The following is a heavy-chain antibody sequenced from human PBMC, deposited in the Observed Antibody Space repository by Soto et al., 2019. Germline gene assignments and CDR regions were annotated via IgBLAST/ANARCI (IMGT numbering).Heavy chain of an antibody. CDR2: VRGDNGHT. Sequence: QVQLVQSGAEAKKPGASEKVSCKASGYTFTTHGISWVRQVPGQGLEWKGWVRGDNGHTNYAQSLQGRVTMTTDTATNTVDMEQRNLRSDDTAVYYCARALGYCRSGICHREWFDPRGQGSLVTVSS. CDR1: GYTFTTHG. J-gene: IGHJ5*02. CDR3: ARALGYCRSGICHREWFDP. V-gene: IGHV1-18*01. D-gene: IGHD2-15*01.